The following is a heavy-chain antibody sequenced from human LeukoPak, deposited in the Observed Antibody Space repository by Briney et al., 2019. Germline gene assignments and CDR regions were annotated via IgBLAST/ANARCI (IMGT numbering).Heavy chain of an antibody. CDR3: AKNYGPTYYYYYGMDV. J-gene: IGHJ6*02. CDR1: GFTFSTYA. D-gene: IGHD4-17*01. CDR2: ISGSGGST. V-gene: IGHV3-23*01. Sequence: PGGSLRLSCAASGFTFSTYAMSWVRQAPGKGLEWVSAISGSGGSTYYADSVKGRFTISRDNSKNTLYLQMSSLRAEDTAVYCCAKNYGPTYYYYYGMDVWGQGTTVTVSS.